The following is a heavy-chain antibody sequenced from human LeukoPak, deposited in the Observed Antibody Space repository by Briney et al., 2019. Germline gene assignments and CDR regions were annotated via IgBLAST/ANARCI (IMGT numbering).Heavy chain of an antibody. D-gene: IGHD2-15*01. Sequence: GGSLRLSCTASRVRFSYYSMNWVRQAPGKGLEWVSSISSSSSYIYYAHSVRGRFTVSRDNAKNSLYLHMNSLRAEDTGVYYCARESCSGGDCYSYFEYWGQGTLVTVSS. V-gene: IGHV3-21*01. J-gene: IGHJ4*02. CDR1: RVRFSYYS. CDR2: ISSSSSYI. CDR3: ARESCSGGDCYSYFEY.